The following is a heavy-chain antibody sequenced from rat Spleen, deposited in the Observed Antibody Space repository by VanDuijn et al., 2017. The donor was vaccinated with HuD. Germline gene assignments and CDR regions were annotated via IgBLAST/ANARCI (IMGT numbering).Heavy chain of an antibody. CDR2: IWGDGST. CDR3: TRSYGGYTSNWFAY. J-gene: IGHJ3*01. V-gene: IGHV2-13*01. Sequence: QVQLKESGPGLVQPSQTLSLTCTVSGFSLISYAVNWVRQPPGKGLEWMGGIWGDGSTNYNSALKSRLSISRDTSKNQVFLKMNSLQTDDTAIYFCTRSYGGYTSNWFAYWGQGTLVTVSS. CDR1: GFSLISYA. D-gene: IGHD1-11*01.